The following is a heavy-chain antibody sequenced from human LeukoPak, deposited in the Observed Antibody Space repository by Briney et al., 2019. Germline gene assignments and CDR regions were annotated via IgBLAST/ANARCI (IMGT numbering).Heavy chain of an antibody. CDR3: ARDSFDMVRGVIHYYYYMDV. J-gene: IGHJ6*03. Sequence: GASVKVSCKASGYTFTSYGISWVRQAPGQGLEWMGWISAYNGNTNYAQKLQGRVTMTTDTSTSTAYMELRSLRSDDTAVYYCARDSFDMVRGVIHYYYYMDVWGKGTTVTVSS. D-gene: IGHD3-10*01. CDR1: GYTFTSYG. V-gene: IGHV1-18*01. CDR2: ISAYNGNT.